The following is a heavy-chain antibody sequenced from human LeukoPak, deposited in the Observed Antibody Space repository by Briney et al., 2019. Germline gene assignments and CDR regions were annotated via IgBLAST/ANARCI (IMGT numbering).Heavy chain of an antibody. CDR2: MNQDGSNK. V-gene: IGHV3-7*01. CDR3: ARDSWRSLDY. J-gene: IGHJ4*02. CDR1: GFTFSSYW. Sequence: GGSLRLSCAASGFTFSSYWMSWVRQAPGKGLEWVANMNQDGSNKYYVDSVKGRFTISRDNAKNSLYLQMNSLRAEDTAVYYCARDSWRSLDYWGQGTLVTVSS.